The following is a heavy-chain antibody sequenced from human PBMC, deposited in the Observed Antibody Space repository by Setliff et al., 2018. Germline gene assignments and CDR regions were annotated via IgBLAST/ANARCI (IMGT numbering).Heavy chain of an antibody. CDR3: ASDHYGSGTYDY. V-gene: IGHV4-61*01. CDR2: VYYSGTT. Sequence: PSETLSLTCTVSGASLSSGTYYWSWIRQPPGKGLEFIGYVYYSGTTNYDPSLKSRVTISVDTSKNQFSLKLSSVTAADTAVYYCASDHYGSGTYDYWGQGTLVTVSS. J-gene: IGHJ4*02. D-gene: IGHD3-10*01. CDR1: GASLSSGTYY.